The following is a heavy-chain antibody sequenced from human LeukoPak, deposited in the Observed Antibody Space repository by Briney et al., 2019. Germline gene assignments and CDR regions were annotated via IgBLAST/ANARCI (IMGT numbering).Heavy chain of an antibody. Sequence: PGGSLRLSCATSRFTFSSYGMHWVRQAPGKGLEWVAFIRYDGSNKYYADSVKGRFTISRDNSKNTLYLQMNSLRAEDTAVYYCAKDATPYGYSGYESDYWGQGTLVTVSS. J-gene: IGHJ4*02. CDR2: IRYDGSNK. CDR1: RFTFSSYG. CDR3: AKDATPYGYSGYESDY. V-gene: IGHV3-30*02. D-gene: IGHD5-12*01.